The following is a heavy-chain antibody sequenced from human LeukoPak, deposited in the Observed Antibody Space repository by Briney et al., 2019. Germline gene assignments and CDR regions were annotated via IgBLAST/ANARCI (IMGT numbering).Heavy chain of an antibody. J-gene: IGHJ4*02. CDR3: AEVAAAKFDY. Sequence: GGSLRLSCAASGFTFSSYGMHWIRQAPGKGLEWVAFIRYDGSNKYYADSVKGRFTISRDNSKNTLYLQMNSLRAEDTAVYYCAEVAAAKFDYWGQGTLVTVSS. CDR1: GFTFSSYG. CDR2: IRYDGSNK. D-gene: IGHD6-13*01. V-gene: IGHV3-30*02.